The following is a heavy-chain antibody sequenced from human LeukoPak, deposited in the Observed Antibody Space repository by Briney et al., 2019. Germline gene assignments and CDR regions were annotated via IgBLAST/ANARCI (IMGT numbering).Heavy chain of an antibody. CDR3: ARGTPPYYYDSSGYYYETPFDY. V-gene: IGHV1-69*05. CDR1: GYTFTGYY. D-gene: IGHD3-22*01. CDR2: IIPIFGTA. J-gene: IGHJ4*02. Sequence: ASVKVSCKASGYTFTGYYMHWVRQAPGQGLEWMGGIIPIFGTANYAQKFQGRVTITTDESTSTAYMELSSLRSEDTAVYYCARGTPPYYYDSSGYYYETPFDYWGQGTLVTVSS.